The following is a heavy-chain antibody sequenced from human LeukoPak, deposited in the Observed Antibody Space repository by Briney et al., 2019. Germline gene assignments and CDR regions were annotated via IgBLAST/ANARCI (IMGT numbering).Heavy chain of an antibody. J-gene: IGHJ4*02. Sequence: SLRLSCTAFGFTFGDDGWSWFRQAPGKGLEWICLIRKKAYGETKEYAASVRGRFTISRDDANSIACLQINSLKTEDTALYYCVRGMHDYGDANYYFDQWGQGTLVTVSS. CDR2: IRKKAYGETK. CDR1: GFTFGDDG. D-gene: IGHD4-17*01. CDR3: VRGMHDYGDANYYFDQ. V-gene: IGHV3-49*03.